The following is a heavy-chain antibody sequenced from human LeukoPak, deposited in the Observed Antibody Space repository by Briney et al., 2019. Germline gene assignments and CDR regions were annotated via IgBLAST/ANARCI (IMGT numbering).Heavy chain of an antibody. CDR1: GYTFTDYF. CDR2: INPYSGAT. V-gene: IGHV1-2*02. Sequence: GASVKVSCKTSGYTFTDYFTHWVRQAPGQGLEWMGWINPYSGATNYAQKFQGRVTMTRDTSITTAYMEVRTLRSDDTAVYYCARALRRDSSYYEGYWGQGTLVTVSS. D-gene: IGHD1-26*01. CDR3: ARALRRDSSYYEGY. J-gene: IGHJ4*02.